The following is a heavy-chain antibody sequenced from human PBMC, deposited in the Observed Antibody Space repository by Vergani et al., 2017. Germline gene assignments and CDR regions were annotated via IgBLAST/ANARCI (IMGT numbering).Heavy chain of an antibody. CDR1: GFTVSSNY. CDR2: IYSGGST. CDR3: AKSGWLQHFGAHYFDS. J-gene: IGHJ4*02. D-gene: IGHD5-24*01. V-gene: IGHV3-66*01. Sequence: EVQVVETGGGLVQPGGSLRLSCAASGFTVSSNYMSWVRQAPGKGLEWVSVIYSGGSTYYADSVRGRFTISRDNSKNTLFLQMDSLRAEDTAVYYCAKSGWLQHFGAHYFDSWGQGILVTVSS.